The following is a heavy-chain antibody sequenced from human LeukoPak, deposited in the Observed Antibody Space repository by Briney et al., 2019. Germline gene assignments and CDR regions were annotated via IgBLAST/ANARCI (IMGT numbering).Heavy chain of an antibody. CDR1: GGSISSSTYY. D-gene: IGHD1-26*01. J-gene: IGHJ6*03. Sequence: PSETLSLTCTVSGGSISSSTYYWGWIRQPPGKGLDWIGSIYYSGSTYYNPSLKSRVTISVDTSKNQFSLRLSSVTAADTAVYFCARQGGSASGFYYYYYYMDVWGKGTTVTISS. CDR2: IYYSGST. CDR3: ARQGGSASGFYYYYYYMDV. V-gene: IGHV4-39*01.